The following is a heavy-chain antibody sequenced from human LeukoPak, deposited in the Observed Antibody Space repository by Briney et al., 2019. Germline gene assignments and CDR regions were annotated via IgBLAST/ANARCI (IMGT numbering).Heavy chain of an antibody. D-gene: IGHD3-22*01. Sequence: PSETLSLXCAVYGGSFSGYYWSWIRQPPGKGLEWIGEINHSGSTNYNPSLKSRVTISVDTSENQFSLKPSSVTAADTAVYYCARVPRYYYDSEDYWGQGTLVTVSS. CDR1: GGSFSGYY. V-gene: IGHV4-34*01. CDR3: ARVPRYYYDSEDY. CDR2: INHSGST. J-gene: IGHJ4*02.